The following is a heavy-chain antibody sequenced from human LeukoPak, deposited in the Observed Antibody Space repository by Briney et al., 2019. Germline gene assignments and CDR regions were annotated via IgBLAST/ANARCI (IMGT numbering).Heavy chain of an antibody. V-gene: IGHV4-39*07. J-gene: IGHJ6*03. D-gene: IGHD3-16*01. CDR2: IYYSGST. CDR3: ARETSQKGAHYMDV. Sequence: DPSETLSPTCTVSGGSISSRIYFWGWIRQPPGKGLEWIGSIYYSGSTYYNPSLKSRVTISVDTSKNQFSLKLSSVTAADTAVYYCARETSQKGAHYMDVWGKGTTVTISS. CDR1: GGSISSRIYF.